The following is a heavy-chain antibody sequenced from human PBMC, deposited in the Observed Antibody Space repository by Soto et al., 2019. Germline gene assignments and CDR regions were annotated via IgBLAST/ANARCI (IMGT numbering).Heavy chain of an antibody. V-gene: IGHV1-69*06. J-gene: IGHJ4*02. CDR1: GGTFSSYA. CDR2: VIPIFGTA. CDR3: ASRHYGGNSNFDY. D-gene: IGHD2-21*02. Sequence: SVKVSCKASGGTFSSYAISWVRQAPGQGLEWMGGVIPIFGTANYAQKFQGRVTITADKSTSTAYMELSSLRSEDTAVYYCASRHYGGNSNFDYWGQGTLVTVTS.